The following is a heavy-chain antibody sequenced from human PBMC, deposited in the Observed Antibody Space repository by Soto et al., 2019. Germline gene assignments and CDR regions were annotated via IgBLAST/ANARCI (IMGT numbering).Heavy chain of an antibody. CDR1: GFSFSSYG. CDR2: IWYDGSNK. Sequence: QVQLVESGGGVVQPGRSLRLSCAASGFSFSSYGMHWVRQAPGKGLEWVAVIWYDGSNKYYADSVKGRFTISRDNAKNTLYLQMNSLRAEDTAVYYCARDEVSSSGRGYYYYYYMDVRGKGTTVTVSS. V-gene: IGHV3-33*01. CDR3: ARDEVSSSGRGYYYYYYMDV. D-gene: IGHD6-6*01. J-gene: IGHJ6*03.